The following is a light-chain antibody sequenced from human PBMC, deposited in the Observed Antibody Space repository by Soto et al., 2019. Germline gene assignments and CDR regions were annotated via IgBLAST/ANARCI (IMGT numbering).Light chain of an antibody. V-gene: IGKV4-1*01. J-gene: IGKJ1*01. CDR3: QQYYSTPVT. CDR1: QTVLHGSNY. CDR2: WAS. Sequence: DIVMTQSPESLSVSLGEMATINCKSSQTVLHGSNYLAWYQQRAGQTPKLLIYWASTRESGVPDRFSGSGSGTDFTLTISSLQAEDVAVYYCQQYYSTPVTFGQGTKVEI.